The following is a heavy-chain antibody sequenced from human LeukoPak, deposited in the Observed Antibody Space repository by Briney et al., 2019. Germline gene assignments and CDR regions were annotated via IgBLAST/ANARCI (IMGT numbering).Heavy chain of an antibody. V-gene: IGHV4-39*01. CDR2: IYYSGST. Sequence: SETLSLTCTVSGGSISSSSYYWGWIRQPPGKGLEWIGSIYYSGSTYYNPSLKSRVTISVDTSKNQFSLKLSSVTAADTAVYYCARRRIAAAGRTGPKDAFDIWGQGTMVTVSS. CDR1: GGSISSSSYY. J-gene: IGHJ3*02. D-gene: IGHD6-13*01. CDR3: ARRRIAAAGRTGPKDAFDI.